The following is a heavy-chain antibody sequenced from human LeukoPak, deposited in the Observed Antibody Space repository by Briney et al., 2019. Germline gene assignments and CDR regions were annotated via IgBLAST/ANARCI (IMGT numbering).Heavy chain of an antibody. V-gene: IGHV3-23*01. J-gene: IGHJ1*01. Sequence: GGSLRLSCAASGFTFSDSPMTWVRQAPGQGLEWVSAISTSGSDTIYTDFVKDRFTISRDNSKNTLYLQMNSLRAEDTAVYYCARFSNFAYFQHWGQGTLVTVSS. CDR3: ARFSNFAYFQH. CDR1: GFTFSDSP. D-gene: IGHD4/OR15-4a*01. CDR2: ISTSGSDT.